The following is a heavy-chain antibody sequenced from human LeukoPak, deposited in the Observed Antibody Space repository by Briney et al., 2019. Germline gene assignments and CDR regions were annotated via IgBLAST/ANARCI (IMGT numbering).Heavy chain of an antibody. J-gene: IGHJ4*02. CDR2: ILGGGNT. D-gene: IGHD6-19*01. CDR3: AKDREPDSGWNFDY. V-gene: IGHV3-23*01. CDR1: GFTFTTYA. Sequence: PGGSLRLSCAASGFTFTTYAMNWVRQAPGKRLEWVSAILGGGNTYYADSVKGRFTISRDTSKNTLYLQMNSLRVEDTAVYYCAKDREPDSGWNFDYWGQGTLVSVSS.